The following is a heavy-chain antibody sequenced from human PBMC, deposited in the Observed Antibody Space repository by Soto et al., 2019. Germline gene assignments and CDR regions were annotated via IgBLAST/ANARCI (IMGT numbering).Heavy chain of an antibody. Sequence: QVQLVESGGGVVQPGRSLRLSCAASGFTFSSYGMHWVRQAPGKGLEWVAVISYDGSNKYYADSVKGRFTISRDKSKNTLYLQMNRLRAEDTAVYYCAKDTIAVAPTFDYWGQGTLVTVSS. CDR1: GFTFSSYG. CDR2: ISYDGSNK. D-gene: IGHD6-19*01. J-gene: IGHJ4*02. V-gene: IGHV3-30*18. CDR3: AKDTIAVAPTFDY.